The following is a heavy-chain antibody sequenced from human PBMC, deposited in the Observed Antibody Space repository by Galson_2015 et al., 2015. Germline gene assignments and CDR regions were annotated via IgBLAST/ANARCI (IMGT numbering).Heavy chain of an antibody. CDR1: GFTFSSYW. CDR3: AKYGSGSRTAFEI. V-gene: IGHV3-7*03. CDR2: INKDGSEK. D-gene: IGHD3-10*01. Sequence: SLRLSCAASGFTFSSYWMSWVRQVPGKGLEWVANINKDGSEKYYVDSVKGRFTISRDNAKNSLYLQMNSLRAEDTAVYYCAKYGSGSRTAFEIWGQGTMVTVSS. J-gene: IGHJ3*02.